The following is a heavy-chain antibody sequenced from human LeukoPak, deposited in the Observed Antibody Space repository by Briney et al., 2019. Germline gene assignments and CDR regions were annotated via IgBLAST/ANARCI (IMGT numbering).Heavy chain of an antibody. J-gene: IGHJ4*02. CDR2: IYSGGST. Sequence: GGSLRLSCAASGFTVSSNYMSWVRQAPGKGLEWVSVIYSGGSTYYADSVKGRFTISRDNSKNTVDPQMNSLRAEDTAVYYCARGHDYDSSVAYWGQGTLVTVSS. D-gene: IGHD3-22*01. CDR3: ARGHDYDSSVAY. V-gene: IGHV3-66*01. CDR1: GFTVSSNY.